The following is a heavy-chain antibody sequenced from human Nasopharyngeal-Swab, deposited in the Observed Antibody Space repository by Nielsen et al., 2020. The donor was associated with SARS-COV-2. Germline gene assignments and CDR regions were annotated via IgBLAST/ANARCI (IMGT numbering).Heavy chain of an antibody. Sequence: GGSLRLSYAASEFTFNNYNFNWVRQAPGKGLEWVSSISSSSSYIYYADSVKGRFTISRDNAKNSLYLQMNSLRAEDTVVYYCARDGLDYDFWSAYFMDVWGQGTTVTVSS. J-gene: IGHJ6*02. CDR3: ARDGLDYDFWSAYFMDV. D-gene: IGHD3-3*01. V-gene: IGHV3-21*01. CDR2: ISSSSSYI. CDR1: EFTFNNYN.